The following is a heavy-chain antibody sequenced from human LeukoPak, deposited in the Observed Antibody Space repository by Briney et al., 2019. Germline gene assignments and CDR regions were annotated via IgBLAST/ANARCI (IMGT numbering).Heavy chain of an antibody. Sequence: SQTLSLTCAICGDSVSSNSAAWHWIRQSPSRGLEWLGRTYYRSKWNKNYAVSVKSRITINQDTSKNQFSLQLNSVTPEDTAVYYCARTGGAADWGQGTLVTVSS. J-gene: IGHJ4*02. V-gene: IGHV6-1*01. CDR3: ARTGGAAD. D-gene: IGHD1-14*01. CDR1: GDSVSSNSAA. CDR2: TYYRSKWNK.